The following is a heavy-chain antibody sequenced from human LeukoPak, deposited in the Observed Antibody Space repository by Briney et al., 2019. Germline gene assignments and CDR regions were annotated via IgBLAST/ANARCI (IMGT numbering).Heavy chain of an antibody. J-gene: IGHJ4*02. D-gene: IGHD3-22*01. CDR3: AKDSLYYYDSSAYYYASY. V-gene: IGHV3-30*18. Sequence: GGSLRLSCAASGFTFSSYGMHWVRQAPGKGLEWVAVISHDGSNKYYADSVKGRFTISRDNSKNTLYLQMNSLRAEDTAVYYCAKDSLYYYDSSAYYYASYWGQGTLVTVSS. CDR1: GFTFSSYG. CDR2: ISHDGSNK.